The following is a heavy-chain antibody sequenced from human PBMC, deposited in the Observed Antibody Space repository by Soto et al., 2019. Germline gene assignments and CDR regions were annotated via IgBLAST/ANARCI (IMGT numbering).Heavy chain of an antibody. CDR3: AREGQLVSVDAFDM. J-gene: IGHJ3*02. V-gene: IGHV3-66*01. Sequence: EMQLLESGGNLVQPGGSLRLSCAASGFTFSSYAMSWVRQAPGKGLEWVSVIYSGGSTYYADSVKGRFTISRDNSKNTLYLQMNSLRAEDTAVYYCAREGQLVSVDAFDMWGQGTMVTVSS. CDR2: IYSGGST. CDR1: GFTFSSYA. D-gene: IGHD6-13*01.